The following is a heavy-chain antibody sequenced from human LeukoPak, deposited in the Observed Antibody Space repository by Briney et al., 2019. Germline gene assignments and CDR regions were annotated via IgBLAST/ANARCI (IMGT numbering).Heavy chain of an antibody. CDR2: ISSSSSYI. CDR3: ARDWALGVYSYGYGWFDP. J-gene: IGHJ5*02. CDR1: GFTFSSYS. D-gene: IGHD5-18*01. Sequence: GGSLRLSCAASGFTFSSYSMNWVRQAQGKGLEWVSSISSSSSYIYYADSVKGRFTISRDNAKNSLYLQMNSLRAEDTAVYYCARDWALGVYSYGYGWFDPWGQGTLVTVSS. V-gene: IGHV3-21*01.